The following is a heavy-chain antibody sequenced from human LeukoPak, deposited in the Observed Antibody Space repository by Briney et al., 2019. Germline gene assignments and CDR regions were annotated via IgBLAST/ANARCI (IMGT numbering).Heavy chain of an antibody. CDR1: GFTFSKYA. Sequence: GGSLRLSCAASGFTFSKYAMTWVRQAPGKGLECVSAIGGSVAETYSADSVKGRFTISRDNFKNTLYLQMNSLRAEDTAIYYCAKGTVGTYYFYYMDVWGKGTTVTVSS. V-gene: IGHV3-23*01. D-gene: IGHD6-13*01. J-gene: IGHJ6*03. CDR2: IGGSVAET. CDR3: AKGTVGTYYFYYMDV.